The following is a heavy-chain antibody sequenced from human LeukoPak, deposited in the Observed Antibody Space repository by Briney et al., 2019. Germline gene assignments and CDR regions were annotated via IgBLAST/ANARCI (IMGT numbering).Heavy chain of an antibody. CDR2: TTPSGST. CDR3: TRDGRRGTFGDAFDL. D-gene: IGHD1-26*01. V-gene: IGHV4-61*02. CDR1: GGSITSGNYF. J-gene: IGHJ3*01. Sequence: SQTLSLTCTVSGGSITSGNYFWSWIRQPAGKGLEWIGRTTPSGSTNYNPSLKSRVTISVDTSNNQFSLRLSSVTAADTAVYYCTRDGRRGTFGDAFDLWGQGAIITVSS.